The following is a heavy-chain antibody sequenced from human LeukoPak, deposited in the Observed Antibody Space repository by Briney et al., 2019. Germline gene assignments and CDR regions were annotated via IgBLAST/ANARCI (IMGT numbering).Heavy chain of an antibody. Sequence: SETLSLTCTVSGGSISSSSYYWGWIRQPPGKGLEWIGSIYYSGSTYYNPSLKSRVTISVDTSKNQFSLKLSSVTAADTAVHYCARHHGYSSGSTDWFDPWGQGTLVTVSS. CDR1: GGSISSSSYY. CDR3: ARHHGYSSGSTDWFDP. CDR2: IYYSGST. V-gene: IGHV4-39*01. J-gene: IGHJ5*02. D-gene: IGHD6-19*01.